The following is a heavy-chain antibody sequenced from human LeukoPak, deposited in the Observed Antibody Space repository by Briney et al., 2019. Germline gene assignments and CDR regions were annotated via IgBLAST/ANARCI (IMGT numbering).Heavy chain of an antibody. V-gene: IGHV3-7*01. Sequence: PGGSLRLSCAASGFIFNKYWMSWVRQAPGKGLEWVANIKQDGSEKYYADPVKGRFTIPRDNAQNSVYLQMNSVRAEDTAVYYCARIGYSSSCFDYWGQGTPVTVSS. CDR3: ARIGYSSSCFDY. CDR1: GFIFNKYW. J-gene: IGHJ4*02. CDR2: IKQDGSEK. D-gene: IGHD6-13*01.